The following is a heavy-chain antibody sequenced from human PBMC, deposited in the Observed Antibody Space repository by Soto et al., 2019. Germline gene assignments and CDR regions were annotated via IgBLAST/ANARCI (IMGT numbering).Heavy chain of an antibody. V-gene: IGHV1-8*01. CDR1: GYNFPSSN. J-gene: IGHJ5*02. CDR3: ARAVGIGVTGLDL. Sequence: QERLVQSGAELRRPGASVKISCRASGYNFPSSNVNLGRQASGQGPEWSGWMNAANGNAAFARDFQGRVTMTRDLSTDTAYLELGGLSSGDTAMYYCARAVGIGVTGLDLWGPGTFVTVS. D-gene: IGHD2-21*02. CDR2: MNAANGNA.